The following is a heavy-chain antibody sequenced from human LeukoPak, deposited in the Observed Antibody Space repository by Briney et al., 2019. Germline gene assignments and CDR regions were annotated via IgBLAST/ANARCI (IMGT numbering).Heavy chain of an antibody. CDR1: GFTFSSYW. CDR2: INSDGSST. CDR3: AREGYYESSAIGAFDI. J-gene: IGHJ3*02. D-gene: IGHD3-22*01. Sequence: PGGSLRLSCAASGFTFSSYWMHWVRQAPGKGLVWVSRINSDGSSTSYADSVKGRFTISRDNAKNTLSLQMNSLRAEDTAVYLCAREGYYESSAIGAFDIWGQGTMVPVSS. V-gene: IGHV3-74*01.